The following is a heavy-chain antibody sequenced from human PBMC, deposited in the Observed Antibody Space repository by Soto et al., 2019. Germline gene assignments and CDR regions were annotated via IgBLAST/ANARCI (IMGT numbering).Heavy chain of an antibody. CDR2: ISYTGST. D-gene: IGHD3-3*01. Sequence: ASETLSLTCTVSDDSLSSGYYYWSWIRQSPGKGLEWIGYISYTGSTYFNPSLKSRLNISVDTSKNQFSLKLTSVTAADTAVYYCGRSGQLFVVPRSWGQGLLVTVSS. J-gene: IGHJ1*01. V-gene: IGHV4-30-4*01. CDR1: DDSLSSGYYY. CDR3: GRSGQLFVVPRS.